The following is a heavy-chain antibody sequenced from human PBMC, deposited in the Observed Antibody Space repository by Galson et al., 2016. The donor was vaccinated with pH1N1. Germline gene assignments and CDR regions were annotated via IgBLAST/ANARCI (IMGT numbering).Heavy chain of an antibody. CDR3: PRQGGHGRAGSDAFNV. D-gene: IGHD3-16*01. J-gene: IGHJ3*01. V-gene: IGHV5-51*01. CDR1: GYSFTNYW. CDR2: IYPADSDT. Sequence: QSGAEVKKPGDSLKIPCKASGYSFTNYWIGWVRQMPGKGLEWMGIIYPADSDTRYSPSYQGQVTISADSSIRTTYLRWSSLKASDTAMYYCPRQGGHGRAGSDAFNVWGQGTMVTVSS.